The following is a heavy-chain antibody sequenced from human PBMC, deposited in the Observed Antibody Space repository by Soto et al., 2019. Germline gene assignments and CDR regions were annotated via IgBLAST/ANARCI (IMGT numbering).Heavy chain of an antibody. CDR1: GGSISSGGYS. CDR3: ASAGGLGAVAADY. D-gene: IGHD6-19*01. Sequence: QLQLQESGSGLVKPSQTLSLTCAVSGGSISSGGYSWSWIRQPPGKGLEWIGYIYHSGSTYYNPSLKGRVTISVDRSKNQFSLKVSSVTAADTAVYYCASAGGLGAVAADYWGQGTLVTVSS. CDR2: IYHSGST. J-gene: IGHJ4*02. V-gene: IGHV4-30-2*01.